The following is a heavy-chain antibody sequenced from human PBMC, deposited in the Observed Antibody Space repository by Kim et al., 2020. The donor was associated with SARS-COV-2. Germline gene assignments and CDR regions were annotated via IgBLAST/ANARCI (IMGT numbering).Heavy chain of an antibody. D-gene: IGHD6-13*01. V-gene: IGHV3-74*01. CDR2: GSIT. CDR3: ARNLAAAN. Sequence: GSITRSTDSVKGRFTISRDNAKSTLYLQMNSLTAEDTAVYYCARNLAAANWGQGTLVTVSS. J-gene: IGHJ4*02.